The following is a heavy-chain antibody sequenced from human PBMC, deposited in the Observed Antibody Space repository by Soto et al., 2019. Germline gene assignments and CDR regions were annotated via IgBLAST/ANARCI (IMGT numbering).Heavy chain of an antibody. J-gene: IGHJ5*02. CDR1: GFTFSTYW. CDR3: SRSLNS. Sequence: HPGGSLRLSCAASGFTFSTYWMDWVRQTPGKGLEWVANINQVGSEKNYLDYVKGRFTISRDNAKKSLYLQMSRLTAEDSALYYCSRSLNSWGQGTLVTVSS. V-gene: IGHV3-7*01. CDR2: INQVGSEK.